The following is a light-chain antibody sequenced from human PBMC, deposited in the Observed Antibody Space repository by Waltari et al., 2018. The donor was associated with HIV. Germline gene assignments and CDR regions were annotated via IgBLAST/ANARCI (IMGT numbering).Light chain of an antibody. CDR1: TRDVGGYAY. CDR2: DVN. J-gene: IGLJ1*01. Sequence: QSALTQPASVSGAPGQSITISCTGTTRDVGGYAYSSRYQQHPCKAPKLIIYDVNHRTSWVSTRFSGSKSGNTASLTISGLQAEDEADYYCSSYTLTSTYVFGTGTKVTVL. CDR3: SSYTLTSTYV. V-gene: IGLV2-14*03.